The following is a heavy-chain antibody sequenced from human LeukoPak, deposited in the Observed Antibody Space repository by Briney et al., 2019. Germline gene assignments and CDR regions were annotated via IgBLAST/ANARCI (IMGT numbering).Heavy chain of an antibody. D-gene: IGHD1-1*01. J-gene: IGHJ3*02. CDR1: GFTVSTTY. Sequence: GGSLRLSCVASGFTVSTTYMGWVRQAPGKGLEWVSVIYSGGTTYYADSVKGRFTISRDNSKNTLYLQMNSLRAEDTAVYYCAISTTGTTRGAFDIWGQGTMVTVSS. V-gene: IGHV3-53*01. CDR2: IYSGGTT. CDR3: AISTTGTTRGAFDI.